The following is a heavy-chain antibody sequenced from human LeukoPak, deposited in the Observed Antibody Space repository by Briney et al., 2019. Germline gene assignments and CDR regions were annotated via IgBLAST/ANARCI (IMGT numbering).Heavy chain of an antibody. Sequence: SETLSLTCTVSGGSISNYYWSWIRQPPGKGLEWIGYIYYIGSTNYNPSLKSRITISVDTSKNQFSLKLSSVTAADTAVYYCARDTAVAGYYFDYWGQGTLVTVSS. CDR3: ARDTAVAGYYFDY. J-gene: IGHJ4*02. V-gene: IGHV4-59*01. CDR1: GGSISNYY. CDR2: IYYIGST. D-gene: IGHD6-19*01.